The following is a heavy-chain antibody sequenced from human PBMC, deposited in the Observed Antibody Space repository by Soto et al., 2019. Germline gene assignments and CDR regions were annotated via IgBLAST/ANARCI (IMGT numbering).Heavy chain of an antibody. CDR3: ARSYSFDY. CDR1: GFTFSSYG. D-gene: IGHD1-26*01. V-gene: IGHV3-30*03. Sequence: QVQLVESGGGVVQPGRSLGLSCAASGFTFSSYGMHWVRQAPGKGLEWVAVISYDGSNKYYADSVKGRFTISRDNSKNTLYLQMNSLRAEDTAVYYCARSYSFDYWGQGTLVTVSS. J-gene: IGHJ4*02. CDR2: ISYDGSNK.